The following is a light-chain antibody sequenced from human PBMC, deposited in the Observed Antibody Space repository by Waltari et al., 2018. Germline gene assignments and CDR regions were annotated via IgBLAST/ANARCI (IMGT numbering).Light chain of an antibody. CDR1: QNLLYNSDNKNY. V-gene: IGKV4-1*01. CDR2: WAS. Sequence: DIVMTQSPDSLAVSLGERVTINCRSSQNLLYNSDNKNYLAWFQQKPGQPPKLLIYWASTRESGVPDRFIGSGSGTEFTLTISSLQAEDFATYYCLQTYNIPWTFGQGTKV. CDR3: LQTYNIPWT. J-gene: IGKJ1*01.